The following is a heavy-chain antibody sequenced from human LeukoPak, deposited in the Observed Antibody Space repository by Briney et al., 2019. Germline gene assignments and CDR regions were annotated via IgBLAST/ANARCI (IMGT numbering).Heavy chain of an antibody. D-gene: IGHD5-24*01. CDR1: GFTFDDYA. Sequence: GGSLRLSCAASGFTFDDYAMHWVRQAPGKGLEWVSGISWNSGSIGYADSVKGRFTISRDNAKNSLYLQMNSLRAEDTAVYYCARERDGYNRDYFDYWGQGTLVTVSS. CDR2: ISWNSGSI. CDR3: ARERDGYNRDYFDY. J-gene: IGHJ4*02. V-gene: IGHV3-9*01.